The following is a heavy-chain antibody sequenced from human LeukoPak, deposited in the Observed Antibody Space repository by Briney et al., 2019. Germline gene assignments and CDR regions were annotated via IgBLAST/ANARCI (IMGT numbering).Heavy chain of an antibody. D-gene: IGHD3-3*01. J-gene: IGHJ5*02. CDR3: ARASGPTYYDFWSGYWTGVNSWFDP. CDR2: INPNSGGT. CDR1: GYTFTGYY. Sequence: ASVKVSCKASGYTFTGYYMHWVRQAPGQGLEWMGWINPNSGGTNYAQKFQGRVTMTRDTSISTAYMELSRLRSDDTAVYYCARASGPTYYDFWSGYWTGVNSWFDPWGQRSLVTVSS. V-gene: IGHV1-2*02.